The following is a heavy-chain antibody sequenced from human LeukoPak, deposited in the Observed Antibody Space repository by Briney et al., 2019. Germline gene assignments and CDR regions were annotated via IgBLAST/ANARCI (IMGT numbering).Heavy chain of an antibody. J-gene: IGHJ6*03. CDR2: ISHDGSNK. D-gene: IGHD3-10*01. V-gene: IGHV3-30*18. Sequence: AGGSLRLSCAASGFTFSSYGMHWVRQAPGKGLEWVAVISHDGSNKYYADSVKGRFTISRDNSKNMLYLQMNSLKAEDTAVYYCAKGGAVSSKSITMVRGTRRYSYYMDVWAKGTTVTISS. CDR3: AKGGAVSSKSITMVRGTRRYSYYMDV. CDR1: GFTFSSYG.